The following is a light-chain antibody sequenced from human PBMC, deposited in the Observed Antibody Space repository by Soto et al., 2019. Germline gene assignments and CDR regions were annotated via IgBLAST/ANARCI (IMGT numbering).Light chain of an antibody. V-gene: IGKV3-20*01. J-gene: IGKJ1*01. CDR1: QSVSSSY. CDR2: GAS. CDR3: QLYGSSSWT. Sequence: EIVLTQSPGTLSLSPGERVTLSCRASQSVSSSYLVWYQQKPGQAPRLLIHGASSRATGIPDRFSGSGSGTDFTLTISRLEPEDFAVYYCQLYGSSSWTFGQGTKVDIK.